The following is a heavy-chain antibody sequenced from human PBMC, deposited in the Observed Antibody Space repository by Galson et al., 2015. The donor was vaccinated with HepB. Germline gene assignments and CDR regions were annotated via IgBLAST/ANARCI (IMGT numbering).Heavy chain of an antibody. D-gene: IGHD4-17*01. CDR3: ARGVNYGDFALDY. J-gene: IGHJ4*02. CDR1: GYTFSTYT. V-gene: IGHV1-3*01. Sequence: VKVSCKASGYTFSTYTIHWVRQAPGQRLEWMGWINPGNGNTRSSQRFQDRVTITGDTSTTTAYMELTSLISEDTAVYFCARGVNYGDFALDYWGQGTLVTVSS. CDR2: INPGNGNT.